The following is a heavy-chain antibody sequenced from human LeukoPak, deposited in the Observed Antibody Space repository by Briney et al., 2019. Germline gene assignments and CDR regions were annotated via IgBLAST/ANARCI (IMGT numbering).Heavy chain of an antibody. V-gene: IGHV3-30-3*01. D-gene: IGHD6-13*01. CDR1: GFTFSSYA. J-gene: IGHJ4*02. CDR2: ISYDGSNE. Sequence: GGSLRLSCAASGFTFSSYAMHWVRQAPGKGLEWVAVISYDGSNEYYADSVKGRFTISRDNSKNTLYLQMNSLRAEDTAVYYCAREDPSIAAAHFDYWGQGTLVTVSS. CDR3: AREDPSIAAAHFDY.